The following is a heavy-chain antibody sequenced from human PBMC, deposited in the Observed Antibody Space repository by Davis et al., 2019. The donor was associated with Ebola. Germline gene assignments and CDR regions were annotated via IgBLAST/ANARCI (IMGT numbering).Heavy chain of an antibody. V-gene: IGHV7-4-1*02. Sequence: AASVKVPCKASGYTFTSYAMNWVRQAPGQGLEWMGWINTNTGNPTYAQGFTGRFVFSLDTSVSTAYLQISSLEAEDTAVYYCARDSRYDFWSGYPRYGMDVWGKGTTVTVSS. D-gene: IGHD3-3*01. CDR3: ARDSRYDFWSGYPRYGMDV. CDR2: INTNTGNP. J-gene: IGHJ6*04. CDR1: GYTFTSYA.